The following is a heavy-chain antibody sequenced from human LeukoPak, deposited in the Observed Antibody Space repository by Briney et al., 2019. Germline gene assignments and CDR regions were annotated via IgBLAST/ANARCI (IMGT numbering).Heavy chain of an antibody. J-gene: IGHJ2*01. D-gene: IGHD2/OR15-2a*01. CDR1: GVTVSSKY. CDR3: ARAPSGFFFERYFDL. V-gene: IGHV3-53*01. CDR2: IYSGGST. Sequence: GGSLRLSCAASGVTVSSKYISWVRQAPGKGLEWVSVIYSGGSTYYADSVRGRFTISRDNSKNTLYLQMNSLRAEDTAVYYCARAPSGFFFERYFDLWGRGTLVTVSS.